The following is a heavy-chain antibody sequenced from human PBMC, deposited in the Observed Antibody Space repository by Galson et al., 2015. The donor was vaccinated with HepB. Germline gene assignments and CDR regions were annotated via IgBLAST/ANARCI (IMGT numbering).Heavy chain of an antibody. D-gene: IGHD1-26*01. CDR1: GFTFTSSA. CDR3: AADRRIVGATEDAFDI. V-gene: IGHV1-58*02. Sequence: SVKVSCKASGFTFTSSAMQWVRQARGQRLEWIGWIVVGSGNTNYAQKFQERVTITRDMSTSTAYMELSSLRSEDTAVYYCAADRRIVGATEDAFDIWGQGTMVTVSS. J-gene: IGHJ3*02. CDR2: IVVGSGNT.